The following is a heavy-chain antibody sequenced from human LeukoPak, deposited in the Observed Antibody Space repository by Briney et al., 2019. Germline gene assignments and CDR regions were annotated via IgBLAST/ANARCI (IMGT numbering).Heavy chain of an antibody. Sequence: PSETLSLTCTVSGGSISAYYWGWIRQPAGKGLEWIGRIYRSGSTNYNPSLRSRVTMSVDTSKNQFSLRLKSVTAADTAVYYCARDRSYDSSGYYNFDYWGQGTLVTVSS. V-gene: IGHV4-4*07. CDR2: IYRSGST. CDR1: GGSISAYY. J-gene: IGHJ4*02. CDR3: ARDRSYDSSGYYNFDY. D-gene: IGHD3-22*01.